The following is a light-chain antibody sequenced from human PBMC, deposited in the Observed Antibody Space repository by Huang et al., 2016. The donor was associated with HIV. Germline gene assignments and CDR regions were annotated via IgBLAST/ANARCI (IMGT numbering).Light chain of an antibody. Sequence: IQLTKSPSSLSASLGDRVNITCRASQGISSYLAWYQQKPGKPPKLLIYAASTLQSGVPSRFSGSGSGTDFTLTISSLQPEDFATYYCQQLNSYRFTFGQGTKLEIK. CDR2: AAS. CDR1: QGISSY. V-gene: IGKV1-9*01. J-gene: IGKJ2*01. CDR3: QQLNSYRFT.